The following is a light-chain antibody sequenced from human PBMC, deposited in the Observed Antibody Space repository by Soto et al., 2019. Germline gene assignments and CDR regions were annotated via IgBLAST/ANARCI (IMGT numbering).Light chain of an antibody. CDR2: TTN. J-gene: IGLJ1*01. V-gene: IGLV1-44*01. Sequence: QSVLTQPHSASGTPGQRVTISCSGSSSNIGTCSVHCYQQLPGTAPKLLITTTNQRPAGVPGRFSGSKSGTSAPLAISGLHSEDDADYYCSAWDDSLNGHVFGTGTKLTVL. CDR1: SSNIGTCS. CDR3: SAWDDSLNGHV.